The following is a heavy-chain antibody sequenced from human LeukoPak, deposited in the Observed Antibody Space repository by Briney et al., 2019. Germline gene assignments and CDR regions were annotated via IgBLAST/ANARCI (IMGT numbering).Heavy chain of an antibody. CDR1: GYTPTELS. CDR2: FDPVDGET. J-gene: IGHJ4*02. V-gene: IGHV1-24*01. Sequence: ASVKVSCKVSGYTPTELSMHWVRQAPGKGLEWRGGFDPVDGETIYAQKFQGRVTMTEDTSTDTAYMELSSLRSEDTAVYYCATEITMVRGVIITTDYFDYWGQGTLVTVSS. CDR3: ATEITMVRGVIITTDYFDY. D-gene: IGHD3-10*01.